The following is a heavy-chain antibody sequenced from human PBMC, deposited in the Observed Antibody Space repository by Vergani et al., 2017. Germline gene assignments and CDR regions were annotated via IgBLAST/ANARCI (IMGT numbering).Heavy chain of an antibody. V-gene: IGHV1-18*01. CDR2: ISAYNGNT. J-gene: IGHJ6*03. CDR1: GYTFTSYG. CDR3: ARVXIVVVPAAIGYYYYMDV. D-gene: IGHD2-2*02. Sequence: QVQLVQSGAEVKKPGASVKVSCKASGYTFTSYGISWVRQAPGQGLEWMGWISAYNGNTNYAQKLQGRVTMTTDTSKSTAYMELRSLRSDDTAVYYCARVXIVVVPAAIGYYYYMDVWGKGTTVTVSS.